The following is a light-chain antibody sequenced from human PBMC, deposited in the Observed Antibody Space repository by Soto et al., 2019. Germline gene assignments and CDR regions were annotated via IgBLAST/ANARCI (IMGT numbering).Light chain of an antibody. CDR3: QQYSYYSLT. CDR2: TAS. J-gene: IGKJ5*01. CDR1: QGVSTW. Sequence: DIQMTQSPSSVSASVVDGFTSTFLASQGVSTWLAWYQQKPGKAPNLLIYTASSLQSGVPSRFSGSGSGTEFTLTISSLQPDDFATYYCQQYSYYSLTFGQGTRLEIK. V-gene: IGKV1-12*01.